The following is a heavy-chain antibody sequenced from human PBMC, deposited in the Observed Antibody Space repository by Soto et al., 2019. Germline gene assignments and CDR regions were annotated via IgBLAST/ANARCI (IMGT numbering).Heavy chain of an antibody. V-gene: IGHV3-23*01. Sequence: GGSLRLSCAASGFTFSPYAMTWVRQAPGKGLEWVSSISGSGGNTNYADSVKGRFTVSRDNSKRTLSLQMNSLTEEDTAIYYCAKGLRRLLRTQYYYGLDVWGRGTTVTVA. J-gene: IGHJ6*02. CDR3: AKGLRRLLRTQYYYGLDV. CDR2: ISGSGGNT. CDR1: GFTFSPYA. D-gene: IGHD3-16*01.